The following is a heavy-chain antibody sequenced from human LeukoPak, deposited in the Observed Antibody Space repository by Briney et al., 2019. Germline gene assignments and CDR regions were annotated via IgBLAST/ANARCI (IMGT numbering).Heavy chain of an antibody. Sequence: PGGSLRLSCAASGFTFSSYAMSWVRQAPGKGVEWVSAISGSGGSTYYADSVKGRFTISRDNRKNTLYLQMNSLRAEHTAVYFCAKRGVVIRVILVGFHKEAYYFDSWGQGALVTVSS. CDR2: ISGSGGST. CDR1: GFTFSSYA. V-gene: IGHV3-23*01. D-gene: IGHD3-22*01. J-gene: IGHJ4*02. CDR3: AKRGVVIRVILVGFHKEAYYFDS.